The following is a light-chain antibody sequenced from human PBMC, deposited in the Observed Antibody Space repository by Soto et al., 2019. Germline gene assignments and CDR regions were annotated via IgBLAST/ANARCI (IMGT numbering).Light chain of an antibody. J-gene: IGKJ2*01. V-gene: IGKV1-33*01. CDR3: QQYHTFPYT. Sequence: DLQLTQSPSSLSASVGDRVTLACQASQDIAKSLSWFQQKPGKAPNLLIYAASNLEAGVPSRFSAGGSGTNFSLIINSLQPQDIATYYCQQYHTFPYTFGRGTKL. CDR1: QDIAKS. CDR2: AAS.